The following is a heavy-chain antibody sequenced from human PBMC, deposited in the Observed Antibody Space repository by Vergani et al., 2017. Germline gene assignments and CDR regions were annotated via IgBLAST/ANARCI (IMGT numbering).Heavy chain of an antibody. V-gene: IGHV3-23*01. J-gene: IGHJ4*02. CDR3: AKSLRVSSSCQIDY. D-gene: IGHD6-13*01. CDR2: ISGSGGST. Sequence: EVQLLESGGGLVQPGGSLRLSCAASGFTFSSYAMSWVRQAPGKGLEWVSAISGSGGSTYYADSVKGRFTMSRDNSKNTLYLQMNSLRAEDTAVYYCAKSLRVSSSCQIDYWGQGTLVTVSS. CDR1: GFTFSSYA.